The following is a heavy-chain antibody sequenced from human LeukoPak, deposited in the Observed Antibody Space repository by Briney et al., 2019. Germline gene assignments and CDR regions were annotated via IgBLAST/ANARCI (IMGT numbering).Heavy chain of an antibody. Sequence: ASVKVSCKASGYTFTSYGISWVRQAPGQGLEWMGWISAYNGNTNYAQKLQGRVTMTTDTPTSTAYMELRSLRSNDTAVYYCARTYYGSGSYYVDPWGQGTLVTVSS. CDR1: GYTFTSYG. V-gene: IGHV1-18*01. CDR2: ISAYNGNT. J-gene: IGHJ5*02. CDR3: ARTYYGSGSYYVDP. D-gene: IGHD3-10*01.